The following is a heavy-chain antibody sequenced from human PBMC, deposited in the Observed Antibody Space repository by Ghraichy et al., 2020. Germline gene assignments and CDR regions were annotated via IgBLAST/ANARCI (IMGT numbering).Heavy chain of an antibody. CDR3: VKDLTCFFPSTSCYEALSGDFDY. J-gene: IGHJ4*02. Sequence: GGSLRLSCSASGFTFSSYAMHWVRQAPGKGLEYVSAISSNGGSTYYADSVKGRFTISRDNSKNTLYLQMSSLRAEDTAVYYCVKDLTCFFPSTSCYEALSGDFDYWGQGTLVTVSS. D-gene: IGHD2-2*01. CDR1: GFTFSSYA. V-gene: IGHV3-64D*09. CDR2: ISSNGGST.